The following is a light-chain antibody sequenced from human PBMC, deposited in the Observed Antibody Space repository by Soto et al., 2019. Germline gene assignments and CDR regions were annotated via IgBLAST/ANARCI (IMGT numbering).Light chain of an antibody. Sequence: DIQMTQSPSTLAASVGDRVTIPFRARQSIGRFLAWYQHQPGKAPKLLIYDASTLESGVPSRFSGTGSGTEFTFSITSLQPEDFGTYYCQQCYMGWTFGQGTKVDIK. V-gene: IGKV1-5*01. CDR3: QQCYMGWT. CDR2: DAS. J-gene: IGKJ1*01. CDR1: QSIGRF.